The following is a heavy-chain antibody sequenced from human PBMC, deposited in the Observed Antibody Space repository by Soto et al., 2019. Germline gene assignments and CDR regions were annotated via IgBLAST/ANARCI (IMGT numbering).Heavy chain of an antibody. J-gene: IGHJ4*02. V-gene: IGHV1-18*01. CDR2: ISAYNGNS. CDR3: AREPPPPDY. Sequence: QVQLVQSGAEVKKPGASVKVSCKASGYTFSSYAISWMRQAPGHGREWMVWISAYNGNSNYAQKLTGRVTTTTDTSTSTAKLELRSLRSDDTAVYYCAREPPPPDYWGQGTGVTVSS. CDR1: GYTFSSYA.